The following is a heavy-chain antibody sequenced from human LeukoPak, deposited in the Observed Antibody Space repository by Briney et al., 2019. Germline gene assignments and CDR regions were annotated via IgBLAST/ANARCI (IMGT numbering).Heavy chain of an antibody. V-gene: IGHV4-4*02. CDR3: ARARYGGVPAAKGWFDP. Sequence: PSETLSLTCAVSGGSISSSNWWSWVRQPPGKGLEWIGEIYHSGSTNYNPSLKSRVTISVDKSKNQFSLKLSSVTAADTAVYYCARARYGGVPAAKGWFDPWGQGTLVTVSS. CDR2: IYHSGST. CDR1: GGSISSSNW. D-gene: IGHD2-2*01. J-gene: IGHJ5*02.